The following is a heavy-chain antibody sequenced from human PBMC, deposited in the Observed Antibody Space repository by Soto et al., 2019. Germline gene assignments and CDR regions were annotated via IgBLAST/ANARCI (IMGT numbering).Heavy chain of an antibody. Sequence: PWVSLRLPGAASGFPFSSYAMRWFRQAPGKGLEWVSGISGSGVSKYYADSVKGRFTISRDNSKNTLYLQMNSLRAEDTAVYYCAKERAVAGFDYWGQGTLVTVSS. CDR3: AKERAVAGFDY. D-gene: IGHD6-19*01. V-gene: IGHV3-23*01. J-gene: IGHJ4*02. CDR1: GFPFSSYA. CDR2: ISGSGVSK.